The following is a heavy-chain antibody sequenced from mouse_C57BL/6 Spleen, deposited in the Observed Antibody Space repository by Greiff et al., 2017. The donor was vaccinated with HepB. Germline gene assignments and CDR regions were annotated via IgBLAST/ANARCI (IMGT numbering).Heavy chain of an antibody. Sequence: EVHLVESGGGLVKPGGSLKLSCAASGFTFSDYGMHWVRQAPEKGLEWVAYISSGSSTIYYADTVKGRFTISRDNAKNTLFLQMTSLRSEDTAMYYCARNGGNDDYDSAWFAYWGQGTLVTVSA. CDR3: ARNGGNDDYDSAWFAY. CDR1: GFTFSDYG. CDR2: ISSGSSTI. D-gene: IGHD2-4*01. V-gene: IGHV5-17*01. J-gene: IGHJ3*01.